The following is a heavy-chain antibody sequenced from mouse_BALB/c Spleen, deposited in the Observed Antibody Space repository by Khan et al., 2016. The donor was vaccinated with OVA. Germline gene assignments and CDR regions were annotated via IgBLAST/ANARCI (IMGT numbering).Heavy chain of an antibody. Sequence: EVELVESGGDLVKPRGSLKLSCAASGFTFSSYSMSWVRQTPDKRLEWVATISSGGDYTYYPDSVKGRFTISRDNAKNTLYLQMSSLKSEDTAMDYCESHLTESFAYWGQGTLVTVSA. CDR3: ESHLTESFAY. D-gene: IGHD4-1*01. J-gene: IGHJ3*01. CDR2: ISSGGDYT. V-gene: IGHV5-6*01. CDR1: GFTFSSYS.